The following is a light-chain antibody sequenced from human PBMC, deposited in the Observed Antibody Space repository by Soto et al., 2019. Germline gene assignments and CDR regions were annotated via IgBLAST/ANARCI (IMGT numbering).Light chain of an antibody. Sequence: QSVLTQPASVSGSPGQPITISCTGTSSDVGGYNYVSWYQQHPGKAPKLMIYDVSNRPSGVSNRFSGSKSGNTASLTISGLQAEDEADYYCSSYTSSSVFGTGTKVTVL. CDR3: SSYTSSSV. V-gene: IGLV2-14*01. CDR2: DVS. CDR1: SSDVGGYNY. J-gene: IGLJ1*01.